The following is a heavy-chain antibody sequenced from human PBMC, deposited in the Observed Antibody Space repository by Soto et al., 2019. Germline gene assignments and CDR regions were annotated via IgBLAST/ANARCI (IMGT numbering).Heavy chain of an antibody. CDR1: GGSIRSGGYS. J-gene: IGHJ3*02. CDR3: ASSRSGTFDI. Sequence: QLQLQESGSGLVKPSQTLSLTCAVSGGSIRSGGYSCSWIRQPPGKGLEWIGYIYHIGSTYYKPSLKSRVTISVDSSKYQFALKLSSVTAADTAVYYCASSRSGTFDIWGQGTMVTVSS. CDR2: IYHIGST. V-gene: IGHV4-30-2*01.